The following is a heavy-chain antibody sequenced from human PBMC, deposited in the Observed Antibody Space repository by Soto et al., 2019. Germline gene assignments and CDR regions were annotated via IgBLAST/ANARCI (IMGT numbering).Heavy chain of an antibody. CDR1: GFTFSSYA. J-gene: IGHJ3*02. CDR2: ISGSGGST. D-gene: IGHD3-22*01. Sequence: GGSLRLSCAASGFTFSSYAMSWVRQAPGKGLEWVSAISGSGGSTYYADSVKGRFTISRDNSKYTLYLQMNSLRAEDTAVYYCAKDLSITMIVVVINSAFDIWGQGTMVTVSS. CDR3: AKDLSITMIVVVINSAFDI. V-gene: IGHV3-23*01.